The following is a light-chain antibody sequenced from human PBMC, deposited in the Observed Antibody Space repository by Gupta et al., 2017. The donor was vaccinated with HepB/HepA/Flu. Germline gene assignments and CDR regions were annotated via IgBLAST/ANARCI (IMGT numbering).Light chain of an antibody. CDR1: NIDIKS. Sequence: SYVLTQPPSVSVAPGNTARITCGGDNIDIKSVHWYQQRPGQAPVLVVYDNDDRPSGIPDRFSGANSGTTATLTISRVEAGDESDYHCQVWDRDSDHMVFGGGTKLTVL. V-gene: IGLV3-21*03. CDR2: DND. CDR3: QVWDRDSDHMV. J-gene: IGLJ2*01.